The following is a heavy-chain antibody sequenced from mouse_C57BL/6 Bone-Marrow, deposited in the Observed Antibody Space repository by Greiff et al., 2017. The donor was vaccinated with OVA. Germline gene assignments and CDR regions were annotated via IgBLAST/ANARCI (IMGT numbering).Heavy chain of an antibody. CDR2: SRNKANDYTT. J-gene: IGHJ1*03. CDR1: GFTFSDFY. D-gene: IGHD1-1*01. V-gene: IGHV7-1*01. Sequence: DVKLVESGGGLVQSGRSLRLSCATSGFTFSDFYMEWVRQAPGKGLEWIAASRNKANDYTTEYSASVKGRFIVSRDTSQSILYLQMNALRAEGTAIYYCARGGNYYGSSYRYFDVWGTGTTVTVSS. CDR3: ARGGNYYGSSYRYFDV.